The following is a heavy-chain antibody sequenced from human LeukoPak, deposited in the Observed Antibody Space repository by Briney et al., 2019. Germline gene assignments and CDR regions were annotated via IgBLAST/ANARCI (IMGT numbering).Heavy chain of an antibody. J-gene: IGHJ4*02. CDR2: INHSGST. Sequence: SETLSLTCAVYGGSFSGYYWSWIRQPPGKGLEWIGEINHSGSTNYNPSFKSRVTISVDTSKNQFSLKLSSVTAADTAVYYCARAPLDGYYDSSGYYSWGQGTLVTVSS. V-gene: IGHV4-34*01. CDR3: ARAPLDGYYDSSGYYS. CDR1: GGSFSGYY. D-gene: IGHD3-22*01.